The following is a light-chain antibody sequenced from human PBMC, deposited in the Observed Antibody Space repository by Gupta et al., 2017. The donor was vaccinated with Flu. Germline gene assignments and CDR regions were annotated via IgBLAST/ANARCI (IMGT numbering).Light chain of an antibody. J-gene: IGLJ3*02. CDR2: DVT. Sequence: DVGNYNYVSWFQQDPGKVPKVMMYDVTKRPAGVSNRVSGSKSGNTASLTISGRQEEDEADYYCISDTNSGTGVFGGGTKLTVL. CDR1: DVGNYNY. V-gene: IGLV2-14*04. CDR3: ISDTNSGTGV.